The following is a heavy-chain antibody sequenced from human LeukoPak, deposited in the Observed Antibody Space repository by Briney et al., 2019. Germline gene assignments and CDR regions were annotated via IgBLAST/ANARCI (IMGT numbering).Heavy chain of an antibody. Sequence: GGSLRLSCAASGFTFSSYSMNWVRQAPGKGLEWVSYISSSSSTIYYADSVKGRFTISRDNSKNTLYLQMNSLRAEDTAVYYCAKWERDTARYCSSTSCYEEFDPWGQGTLVTVSS. D-gene: IGHD2-2*01. V-gene: IGHV3-48*01. CDR1: GFTFSSYS. CDR2: ISSSSSTI. CDR3: AKWERDTARYCSSTSCYEEFDP. J-gene: IGHJ5*02.